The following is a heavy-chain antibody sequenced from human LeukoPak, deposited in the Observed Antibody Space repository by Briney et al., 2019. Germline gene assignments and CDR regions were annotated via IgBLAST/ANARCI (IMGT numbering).Heavy chain of an antibody. J-gene: IGHJ4*02. CDR3: AKPYYYGSRSYMDY. V-gene: IGHV3-30*18. CDR1: GFTFSSCG. D-gene: IGHD3-10*01. CDR2: ISYDGSNT. Sequence: GRSLRLTCAASGFTFSSCGMHWVRQAPGKGLEWVAVISYDGSNTYYADSVKGRFTIPRDNSKNMLYLQMNSLRAEDTAVYYCAKPYYYGSRSYMDYWGQGTLVTVSS.